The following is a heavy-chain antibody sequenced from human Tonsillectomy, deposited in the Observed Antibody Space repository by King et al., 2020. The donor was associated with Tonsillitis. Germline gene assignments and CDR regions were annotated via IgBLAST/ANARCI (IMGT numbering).Heavy chain of an antibody. CDR3: AKGYASTWYGTACYYFGMDV. J-gene: IGHJ6*02. V-gene: IGHV3-23*04. D-gene: IGHD6-13*01. CDR2: ISGSGDNT. CDR1: GFTFSSHA. Sequence: VQLVESGGGLVQPGGSPRLSCAASGFTFSSHAMSWVRQAPGKGLEWVSAISGSGDNTYYADSVKGRFTISRDNSKNMLTLQMNSLRVEDTAVYYCAKGYASTWYGTACYYFGMDVWGQGTTVIVSS.